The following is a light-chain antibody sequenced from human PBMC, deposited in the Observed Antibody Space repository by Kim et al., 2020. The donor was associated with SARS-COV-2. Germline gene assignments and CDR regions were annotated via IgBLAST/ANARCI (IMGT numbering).Light chain of an antibody. Sequence: SSELTQDPAVSVALGQTVRITCQGDSLRSYYASWYQLKPGQAPVLVNYGQNNRPSGISDRFSASSSGDTTSLTITGAQATDEADYYCSSRDTSGERFVFGAGTKVTVL. J-gene: IGLJ1*01. CDR3: SSRDTSGERFV. V-gene: IGLV3-19*01. CDR1: SLRSYY. CDR2: GQN.